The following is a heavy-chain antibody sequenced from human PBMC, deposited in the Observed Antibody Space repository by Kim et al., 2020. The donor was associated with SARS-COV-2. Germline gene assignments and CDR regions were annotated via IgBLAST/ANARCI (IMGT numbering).Heavy chain of an antibody. J-gene: IGHJ4*02. CDR2: INPNSGGT. CDR1: GYIFTDYF. D-gene: IGHD2-15*01. V-gene: IGHV1-2*06. CDR3: ARALRPCSGGTCYSELAY. Sequence: ASVKVSCKASGYIFTDYFMHWVRQAPGQGLEWMGRINPNSGGTKYAQKFQGRVTVTRDTSISTAYMELSSLRSDDTAVYYCARALRPCSGGTCYSELAYWGQGTLVTVSS.